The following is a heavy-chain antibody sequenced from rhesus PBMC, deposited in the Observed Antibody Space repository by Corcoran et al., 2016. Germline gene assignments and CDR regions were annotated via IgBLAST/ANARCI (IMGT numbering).Heavy chain of an antibody. CDR1: GGSISGYYY. Sequence: QVQLQESGPGLVKPSETLSLTCPVSGGSISGYYYWSWIRQSPGKGLEWIGRISGSSWSTDYTPSLRSRVTISTDTSKNQFSLKLSSVTAADTAEYYCARGDSGNYMGDFDFWGQGVLVIVSS. D-gene: IGHD1-44*01. J-gene: IGHJ4*01. CDR3: ARGDSGNYMGDFDF. V-gene: IGHV4-143*01. CDR2: ISGSSWST.